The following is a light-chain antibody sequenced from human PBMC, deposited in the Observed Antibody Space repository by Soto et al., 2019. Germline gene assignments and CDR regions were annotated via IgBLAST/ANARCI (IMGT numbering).Light chain of an antibody. CDR3: HQNFNYPRT. Sequence: DIQLTQSPSTLSASVGDRVTITCRASQSVSSWLAWYQQKPGKAPKLLIYKASTLKSGVPSRFNGSGSGTDFTLTITALQSEDSATYFCHQNFNYPRTFGQGTKVDI. CDR1: QSVSSW. J-gene: IGKJ1*01. CDR2: KAS. V-gene: IGKV1-5*03.